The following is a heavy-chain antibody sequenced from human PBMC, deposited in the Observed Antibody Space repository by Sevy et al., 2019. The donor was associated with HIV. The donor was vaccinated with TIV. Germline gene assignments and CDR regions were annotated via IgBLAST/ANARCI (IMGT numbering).Heavy chain of an antibody. V-gene: IGHV4-59*12. J-gene: IGHJ6*03. D-gene: IGHD2-15*01. CDR2: IFYTGIT. CDR3: ARDSGQGRAYYQLDV. CDR1: GGYISTYY. Sequence: SETLSLTCTVSGGYISTYYWNWIRQSPGKGLEWIGNIFYTGITNYNPALKSRVTISVDTSKNQFSLKLRSVTAADAAVYHCARDSGQGRAYYQLDVWGKGTTVTVSS.